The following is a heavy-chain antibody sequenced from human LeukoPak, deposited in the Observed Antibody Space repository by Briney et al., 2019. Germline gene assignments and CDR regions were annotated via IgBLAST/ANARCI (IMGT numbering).Heavy chain of an antibody. CDR2: IFPGDSDT. Sequence: PGESLKISCRGSGYSFTNYWIGWVRQMPGKGLKWMGIIFPGDSDTRYSPSFQGQVTISADKSISTAYLHWSSLKASDTAMYYCARRDSSGWYSFGDYWGQGTLVTVS. D-gene: IGHD6-19*01. CDR1: GYSFTNYW. J-gene: IGHJ4*02. V-gene: IGHV5-51*03. CDR3: ARRDSSGWYSFGDY.